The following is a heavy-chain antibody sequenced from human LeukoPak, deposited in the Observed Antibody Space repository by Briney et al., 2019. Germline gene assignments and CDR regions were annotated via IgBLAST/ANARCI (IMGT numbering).Heavy chain of an antibody. V-gene: IGHV5-51*01. J-gene: IGHJ5*02. D-gene: IGHD2-2*01. CDR1: GYSFTSYW. CDR2: IYPGDSDT. CDR3: XRXXRXCSXTSCYNNWFDP. Sequence: GESLKISCKGSGYSFTSYWIGWVRQMPGKGLEWMGIIYPGDSDTRYSPSSQGQVTISADKSISTAYLQWSSLKASDTAMYYCXRXXRXCSXTSCYNNWFDPWGQGTLVTVSX.